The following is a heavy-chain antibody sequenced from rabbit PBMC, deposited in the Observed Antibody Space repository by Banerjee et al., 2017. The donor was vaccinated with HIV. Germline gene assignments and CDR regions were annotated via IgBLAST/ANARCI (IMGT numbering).Heavy chain of an antibody. CDR2: TSGSGST. J-gene: IGHJ4*01. Sequence: QEQLEESGGDLVKPEGSLTLTCTASGFTLSSYYMCWVRQAPGKGLEWIACTSGSGSTYYTTWAKGRFTISKTSSTTVTLQMTSLTAADTATYFCQRIGGSAGATGFGLWGPGTLVTVS. CDR3: QRIGGSAGATGFGL. V-gene: IGHV1S45*01. D-gene: IGHD7-1*01. CDR1: GFTLSSYY.